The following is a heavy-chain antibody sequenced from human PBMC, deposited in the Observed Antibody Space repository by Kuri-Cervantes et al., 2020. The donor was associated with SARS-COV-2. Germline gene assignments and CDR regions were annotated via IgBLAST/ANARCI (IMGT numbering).Heavy chain of an antibody. V-gene: IGHV4-59*01. CDR1: GGSISSYY. CDR3: ARELGLTTVNWFAP. J-gene: IGHJ5*02. D-gene: IGHD4-17*01. CDR2: IYYSGST. Sequence: SETLSLTCTVSGGSISSYYWSWIRQPPGKGLEWIGYIYYSGSTNYNPSLKSRVTISVDTSKNQFSLKLSSVTAADTAVYYCARELGLTTVNWFAPWGQGTLVTVSS.